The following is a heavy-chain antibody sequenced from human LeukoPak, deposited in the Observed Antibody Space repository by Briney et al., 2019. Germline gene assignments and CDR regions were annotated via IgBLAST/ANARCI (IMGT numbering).Heavy chain of an antibody. Sequence: SETLSLTCTVSGGSTSSYYWSWIRQPPGKGLEWIGYIYYSGSTNYNPSLKSRVTISVDTSKNQFSLKLSSVTAADTAVYYCARGNYDFWSGYYEGIYYFDYWGQGTLVTVSS. CDR2: IYYSGST. CDR3: ARGNYDFWSGYYEGIYYFDY. CDR1: GGSTSSYY. V-gene: IGHV4-59*01. J-gene: IGHJ4*02. D-gene: IGHD3-3*01.